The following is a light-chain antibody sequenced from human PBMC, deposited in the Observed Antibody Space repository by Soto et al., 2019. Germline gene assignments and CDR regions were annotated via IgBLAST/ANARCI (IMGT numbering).Light chain of an antibody. J-gene: IGLJ3*02. Sequence: QSALTQPASVSGSRGQSITISCTGTSSDVGSNNFVSWFQQHPGKAPKLMIYEVTNRPSGVSYRFSGSKSGNTASLTISGLQAEDEADYYCSSFTTANTWVFGGGTKLTVL. CDR3: SSFTTANTWV. V-gene: IGLV2-14*01. CDR2: EVT. CDR1: SSDVGSNNF.